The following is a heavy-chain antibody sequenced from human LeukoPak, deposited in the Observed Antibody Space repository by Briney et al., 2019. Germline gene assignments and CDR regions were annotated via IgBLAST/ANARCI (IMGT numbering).Heavy chain of an antibody. V-gene: IGHV3-23*01. CDR3: AKDKERYDILTGYYKKAAFDY. CDR1: GFTFSSYG. D-gene: IGHD3-9*01. CDR2: ISGSGGST. Sequence: GGTLRLSCAASGFTFSSYGMSWVRQAPGKGLEWFSAISGSGGSTYYADSVKGRFTISRDNSKNTLFLQMSSLRAADTAVYYCAKDKERYDILTGYYKKAAFDYWGQGTLVTVSS. J-gene: IGHJ4*02.